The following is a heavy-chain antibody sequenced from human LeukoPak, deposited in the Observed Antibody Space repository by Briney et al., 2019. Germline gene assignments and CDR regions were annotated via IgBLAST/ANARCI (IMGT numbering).Heavy chain of an antibody. V-gene: IGHV1-8*03. Sequence: ASVKVSCKASGYTFTSYDINWVRQATGQGLEWMGWMNPNSGNTGYAQKFQGRVTITRNTSISTAYMELSSLRSEDTAVYYCARGSATRRKNWFDPWGQGTLVTVSS. J-gene: IGHJ5*02. CDR2: MNPNSGNT. D-gene: IGHD3-10*01. CDR3: ARGSATRRKNWFDP. CDR1: GYTFTSYD.